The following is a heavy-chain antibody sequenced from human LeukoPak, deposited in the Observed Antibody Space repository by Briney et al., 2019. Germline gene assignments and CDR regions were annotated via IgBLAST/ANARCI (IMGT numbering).Heavy chain of an antibody. J-gene: IGHJ4*02. CDR2: IYYSGST. Sequence: SETLTLTCTVSGGSISSYYWSWIRQPPGKGLEWIGYIYYSGSTNYNPSLKSRVTISVDTSKNQFSLKLSSVTAADTAVYYCARAYNWNDSPLPDYWGQGTLVTVSS. CDR1: GGSISSYY. CDR3: ARAYNWNDSPLPDY. D-gene: IGHD1-1*01. V-gene: IGHV4-59*01.